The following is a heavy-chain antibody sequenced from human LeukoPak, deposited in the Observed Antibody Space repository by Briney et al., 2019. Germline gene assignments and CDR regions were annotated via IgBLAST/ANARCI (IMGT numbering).Heavy chain of an antibody. V-gene: IGHV3-66*01. J-gene: IGHJ6*03. D-gene: IGHD3-10*01. Sequence: GGSLRLSCAASGFTVSSNYMSWVRQAPGNGLEWVSVIYSGGSTYYADSVKGRFTISRDNSKYTLYLQMNSLRAEDTAVYYCAYMARAYYYYMDVWGKGTTVTISS. CDR3: AYMARAYYYYMDV. CDR2: IYSGGST. CDR1: GFTVSSNY.